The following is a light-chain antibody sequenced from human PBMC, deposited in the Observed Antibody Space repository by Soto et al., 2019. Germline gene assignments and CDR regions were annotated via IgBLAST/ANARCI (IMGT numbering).Light chain of an antibody. Sequence: QSVLTQPPSVSGAPGQRVTISCTGSSSNIGAGYDVHWYQQLPGTAPKLLIYGNSKRPSGVPDRFSGSKSGTSASLAITGLQAGDEAHYYCQSYDNGLSHFVAFGGGTQLTVL. CDR1: SSNIGAGYD. V-gene: IGLV1-40*01. CDR3: QSYDNGLSHFVA. J-gene: IGLJ2*01. CDR2: GNS.